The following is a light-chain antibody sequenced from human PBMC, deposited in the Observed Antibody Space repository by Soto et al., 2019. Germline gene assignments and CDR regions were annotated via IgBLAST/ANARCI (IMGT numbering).Light chain of an antibody. Sequence: EVVLTQSPGTLSVSPGERAILSCWACQSINSLLAWYQQKPGQAPRLLIYRASTRATDTPARFSGSGSGTEFSLTISSLQSEDFAVYYCQQYNNWPITFGQGTRLEIQ. CDR1: QSINSL. J-gene: IGKJ5*01. V-gene: IGKV3-15*01. CDR2: RAS. CDR3: QQYNNWPIT.